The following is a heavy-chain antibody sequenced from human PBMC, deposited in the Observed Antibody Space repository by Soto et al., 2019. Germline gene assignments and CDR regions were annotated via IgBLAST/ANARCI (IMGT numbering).Heavy chain of an antibody. Sequence: PGGSLRLSCAASGFTFSSYAMSWVRQAPGKGLEWVSAISGSGGSTYYADSVKGRFTISRDNSKNTLYLQMNSLRAEDTAVYYCAKIGYSSSWIEYYFEYWGQGTLVTVSS. CDR3: AKIGYSSSWIEYYFEY. CDR1: GFTFSSYA. CDR2: ISGSGGST. D-gene: IGHD6-13*01. J-gene: IGHJ4*02. V-gene: IGHV3-23*01.